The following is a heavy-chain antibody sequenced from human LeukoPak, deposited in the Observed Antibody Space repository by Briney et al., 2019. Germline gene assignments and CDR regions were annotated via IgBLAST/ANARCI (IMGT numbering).Heavy chain of an antibody. J-gene: IGHJ6*03. CDR2: ISGSGGST. V-gene: IGHV3-23*01. CDR3: ASLNSFSYYYMDV. Sequence: PGGSLRLSCAASGFTFSSYGMSWVRQAPGKGLEWVSAISGSGGSTYYADSVKGRFTISRDNAKNSLYLQMNSLRAEDTAVYYCASLNSFSYYYMDVWGKGTTVTVSS. CDR1: GFTFSSYG.